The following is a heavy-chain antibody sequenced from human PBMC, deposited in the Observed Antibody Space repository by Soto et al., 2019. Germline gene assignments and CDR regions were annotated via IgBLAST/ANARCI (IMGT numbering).Heavy chain of an antibody. V-gene: IGHV3-23*01. CDR1: GFTFSLYA. J-gene: IGHJ6*02. D-gene: IGHD3-9*01. CDR2: ISGSGERT. CDR3: AKGDWLYDNYYGMEV. Sequence: EEQLLESGGGLVQPGGSLRLSCTASGFTFSLYAMSWARHTPGKGLEWVASISGSGERTYYADSVKGRFTISKDNSQSSVVLQMNSLRAEDTAEYYCAKGDWLYDNYYGMEVCGQGTSVTVSS.